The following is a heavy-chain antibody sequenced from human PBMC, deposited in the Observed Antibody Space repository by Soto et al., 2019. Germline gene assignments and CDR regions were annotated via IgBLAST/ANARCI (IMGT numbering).Heavy chain of an antibody. CDR1: GFTFSSYG. J-gene: IGHJ6*02. V-gene: IGHV3-30*18. CDR3: AKDARGCSGGSCYSFYYYYYGMDV. Sequence: PGGSLRLSCAASGFTFSSYGMHWVRQAPGKGLEWVAVISYDGSNKYYADSVKGRFTISRDNSKNTLYLQMNSLRAEDTAVYYCAKDARGCSGGSCYSFYYYYYGMDVWGQGTTVTVSS. D-gene: IGHD2-15*01. CDR2: ISYDGSNK.